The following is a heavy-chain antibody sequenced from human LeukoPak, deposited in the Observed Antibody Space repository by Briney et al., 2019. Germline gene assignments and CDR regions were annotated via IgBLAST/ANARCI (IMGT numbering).Heavy chain of an antibody. V-gene: IGHV3-7*01. Sequence: GGSLRLSCAASGFTFSTYRMSWVRQAPGKGLEWVANIKQDGSEKHYVDSVKGRFTISRDNTKNSLYLQMNSLRAEDTAVYYCVRGCTSSSCYDYWGQGTLVTVSS. CDR1: GFTFSTYR. J-gene: IGHJ4*02. CDR2: IKQDGSEK. CDR3: VRGCTSSSCYDY. D-gene: IGHD2-15*01.